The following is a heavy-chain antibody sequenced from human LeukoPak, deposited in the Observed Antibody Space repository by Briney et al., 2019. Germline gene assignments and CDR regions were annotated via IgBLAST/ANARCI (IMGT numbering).Heavy chain of an antibody. Sequence: GGSLRLSCAASGFPFSTYGMHWVRQAPGKGLEWVGFTRYDDKNQYYADSVKDRFTISRDHSTNTLYLQMNSLRAEDTGVYYCAKEGSGSYRCIDFWGQGTLVTVSS. V-gene: IGHV3-30*02. J-gene: IGHJ4*02. D-gene: IGHD3-22*01. CDR2: TRYDDKNQ. CDR1: GFPFSTYG. CDR3: AKEGSGSYRCIDF.